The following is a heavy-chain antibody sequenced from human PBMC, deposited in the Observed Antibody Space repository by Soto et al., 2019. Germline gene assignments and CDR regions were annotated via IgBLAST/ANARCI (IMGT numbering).Heavy chain of an antibody. D-gene: IGHD2-2*01. Sequence: SQTLSLTCAISGDSVSTNSAAWNWIRQSPSRGLEWLGRTYYRSKWHNDYAVSVKSRITINPDTSKNQFSLQLNSVTPEDTAVYYCARDLVVPAAIVHYGMDVRGQGTTVTVSS. V-gene: IGHV6-1*01. CDR3: ARDLVVPAAIVHYGMDV. CDR2: TYYRSKWHN. CDR1: GDSVSTNSAA. J-gene: IGHJ6*02.